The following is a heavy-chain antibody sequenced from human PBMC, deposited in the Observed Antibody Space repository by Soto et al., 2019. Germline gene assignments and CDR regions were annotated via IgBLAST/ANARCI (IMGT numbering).Heavy chain of an antibody. CDR3: ARVQREAVTLRYFDWLMGGAFDI. V-gene: IGHV3-53*04. Sequence: GGSLRLSCAASGFTVSSNYMSWVRQAPGKGLEWVSVIYSGGSTYYADSVKGRFTISRHNSKNTLYLQMNSLRAEDTAVYYCARVQREAVTLRYFDWLMGGAFDIWGQGTMVTVSS. CDR2: IYSGGST. CDR1: GFTVSSNY. J-gene: IGHJ3*02. D-gene: IGHD3-9*01.